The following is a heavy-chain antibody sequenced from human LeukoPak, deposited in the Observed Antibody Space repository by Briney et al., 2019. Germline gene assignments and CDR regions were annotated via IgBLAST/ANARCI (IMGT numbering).Heavy chain of an antibody. CDR3: ARGYGDPAPFDY. V-gene: IGHV3-21*01. D-gene: IGHD4-17*01. CDR1: GFTFSSYG. J-gene: IGHJ4*02. CDR2: ISSSSSYI. Sequence: GRSLRLSCAASGFTFSSYGMHWVRQAPGKGLEWVSSISSSSSYIYYADSVKGRFTISRDNAKNSLYLQMNSLRAEDTAVYYCARGYGDPAPFDYWGQGTPVTVSS.